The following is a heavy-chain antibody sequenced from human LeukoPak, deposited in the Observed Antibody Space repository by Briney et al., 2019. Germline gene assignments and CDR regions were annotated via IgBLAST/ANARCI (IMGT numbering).Heavy chain of an antibody. Sequence: KPGGSLRLSCAASGFTFSDYYMSWIRQAPGKGLEWVSYISSSGSTIYYADSVKGRFTISRDNAKNSLYLQMNSLRAEDTAVYYCTRVEDSGSYEFDYWGQGTLVTVSS. CDR2: ISSSGSTI. J-gene: IGHJ4*02. V-gene: IGHV3-11*01. D-gene: IGHD1-26*01. CDR1: GFTFSDYY. CDR3: TRVEDSGSYEFDY.